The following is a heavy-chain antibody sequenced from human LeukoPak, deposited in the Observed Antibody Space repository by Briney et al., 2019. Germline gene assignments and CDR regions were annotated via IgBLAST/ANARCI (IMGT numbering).Heavy chain of an antibody. CDR1: GFTFSSYS. J-gene: IGHJ4*02. D-gene: IGHD2-15*01. Sequence: PGGSLRLSCAASGFTFSSYSMNWVRQAPGKGLEWVSSISSSSSYIYYADSVKGRFTISRDNAKNSLYRQMNSLRAEDTAVYYCARERPSIVVVVAATLDYWGQGALVTVSS. V-gene: IGHV3-21*01. CDR2: ISSSSSYI. CDR3: ARERPSIVVVVAATLDY.